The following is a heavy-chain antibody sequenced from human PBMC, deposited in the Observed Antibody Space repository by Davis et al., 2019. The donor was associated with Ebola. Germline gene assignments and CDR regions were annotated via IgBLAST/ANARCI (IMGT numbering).Heavy chain of an antibody. CDR1: GGTFSSYA. D-gene: IGHD5-18*01. V-gene: IGHV1-69*05. J-gene: IGHJ6*02. CDR2: IIPIFGTA. CDR3: ARGTVDTAMVIYYYYGMDV. Sequence: SVKVSCKASGGTFSSYAISWVRQAPGQGLEWMGGIIPIFGTANYAQKFQGRVTMTRDTSISTAYMELSRLRSDDTAVYYCARGTVDTAMVIYYYYGMDVWGQGTTVTVSS.